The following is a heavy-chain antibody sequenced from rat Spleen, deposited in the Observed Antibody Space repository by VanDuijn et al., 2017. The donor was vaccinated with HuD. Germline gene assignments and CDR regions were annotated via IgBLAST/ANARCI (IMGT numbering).Heavy chain of an antibody. CDR1: GFTFSDYD. CDR2: ISPGGGAT. Sequence: EVQLVESDGGLVEPGRSLKLSCAASGFTFSDYDMAWVRQAPTKGLEWVASISPGGGATYYRDSVKGRFTVSRENAKSTLYLLMDSLRSEDTATYYCARQQPSDYFDYWGQGVMVTVSS. V-gene: IGHV5S23*01. CDR3: ARQQPSDYFDY. J-gene: IGHJ2*01. D-gene: IGHD1-2*01.